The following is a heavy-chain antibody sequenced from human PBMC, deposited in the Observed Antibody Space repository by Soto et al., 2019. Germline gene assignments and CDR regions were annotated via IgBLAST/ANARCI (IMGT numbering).Heavy chain of an antibody. CDR3: ARVAVAGTRVDY. V-gene: IGHV4-4*02. D-gene: IGHD6-19*01. J-gene: IGHJ4*02. CDR2: IYHSGST. Sequence: SETLCLTGAVAGGSSSSSSCWSWVRQPPGKGLEWIGEIYHSGSTNYNPSLKSRVTISVDKSKNQFSLKLSSVTAADTAVYYCARVAVAGTRVDYWGQGTLVNVSS. CDR1: GGSSSSSSC.